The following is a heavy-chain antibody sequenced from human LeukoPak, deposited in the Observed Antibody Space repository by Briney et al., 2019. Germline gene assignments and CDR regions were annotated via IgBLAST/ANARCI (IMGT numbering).Heavy chain of an antibody. Sequence: PGGSLRLSCAASGFTFSSYSMNWVRQAPGKGLEWVSYISSSSSTIYYADSVKGRFTISRDNAENSLYLQMNSLRDEDTAVYYCASGPRVGAPATTGYYYYMDVWGKGTTVTVSS. J-gene: IGHJ6*03. CDR1: GFTFSSYS. CDR3: ASGPRVGAPATTGYYYYMDV. D-gene: IGHD2-2*01. V-gene: IGHV3-48*02. CDR2: ISSSSSTI.